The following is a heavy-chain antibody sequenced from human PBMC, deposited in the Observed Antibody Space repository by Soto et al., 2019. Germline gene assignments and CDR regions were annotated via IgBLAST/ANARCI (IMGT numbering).Heavy chain of an antibody. CDR3: ARDYFDSSDYTTNWFDP. J-gene: IGHJ5*02. Sequence: SETLSLTCTVSGGSISSNSHYWVWIRQAPGKGLEWIGSIYYSGNTYYNSSLKSRVTISVDTSQNQFSLKLSSVTAADTAVYFCARDYFDSSDYTTNWFDPWGQGTLVTVSS. CDR2: IYYSGNT. D-gene: IGHD3-22*01. CDR1: GGSISSNSHY. V-gene: IGHV4-39*01.